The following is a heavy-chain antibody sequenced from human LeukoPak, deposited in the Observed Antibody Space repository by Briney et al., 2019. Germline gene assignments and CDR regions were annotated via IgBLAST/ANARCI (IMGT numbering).Heavy chain of an antibody. CDR2: INTDGSST. D-gene: IGHD3-10*01. V-gene: IGHV3-74*01. Sequence: GGSLRLSCAASGFTFSSYWMHWVRQAPGKGLVWVSRINTDGSSTSYADSVKGRFTISRDNAKNTLYLQMNSLRAEDTAVYYCARDPGYYGSGSPYYFDYWGQGTLVTVSS. CDR1: GFTFSSYW. J-gene: IGHJ4*02. CDR3: ARDPGYYGSGSPYYFDY.